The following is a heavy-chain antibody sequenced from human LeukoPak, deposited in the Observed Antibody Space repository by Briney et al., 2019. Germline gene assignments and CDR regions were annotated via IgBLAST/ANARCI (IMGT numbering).Heavy chain of an antibody. CDR1: GFTISSYW. J-gene: IGHJ4*02. V-gene: IGHV3-7*01. D-gene: IGHD3-10*01. Sequence: GGSLRLSCAASGFTISSYWMNCDRQAPGKGLEWVANINQDGSEKYYVDSVKGRFTISRDNGKNSLYLQLNSLRAEDTAVYSCAREGRGEYFDYWGQGTLVTVSS. CDR2: INQDGSEK. CDR3: AREGRGEYFDY.